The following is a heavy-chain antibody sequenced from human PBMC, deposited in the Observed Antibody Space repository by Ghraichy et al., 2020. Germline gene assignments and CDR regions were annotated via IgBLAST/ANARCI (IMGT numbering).Heavy chain of an antibody. CDR2: RKRDGSGE. J-gene: IGHJ2*01. V-gene: IGHV3-7*03. CDR1: RFTFSDYW. D-gene: IGHD6-19*01. Sequence: GGSLRLSCVASRFTFSDYWMSWVRQAPGKGLEWVANRKRDGSGEYYVDSVKGRFTISRDNAKKSLYLQMNSLRVEDTAVYYCRIAVIGADDFDLWGGGTLVTVSS. CDR3: RIAVIGADDFDL.